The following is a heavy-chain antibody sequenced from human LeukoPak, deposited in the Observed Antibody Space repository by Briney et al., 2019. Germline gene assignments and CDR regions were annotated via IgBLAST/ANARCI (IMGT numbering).Heavy chain of an antibody. CDR1: GFTFDDYA. CDR3: AKGQYYYDSSGYFTSQYYFDY. V-gene: IGHV3-9*01. Sequence: TGGSLRLSCAASGFTFDDYAMHWVRQAPGKGLESVSGISWNSGSIGYADSVKGRFTISRDNAKNSLYLQMNSLRAEDTALYYCAKGQYYYDSSGYFTSQYYFDYWGQGTLVTVSS. CDR2: ISWNSGSI. J-gene: IGHJ4*02. D-gene: IGHD3-22*01.